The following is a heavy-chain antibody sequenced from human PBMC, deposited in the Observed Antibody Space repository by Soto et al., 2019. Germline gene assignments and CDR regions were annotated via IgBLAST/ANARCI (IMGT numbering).Heavy chain of an antibody. V-gene: IGHV3-15*01. J-gene: IGHJ3*02. Sequence: GESLKISCAASGFTFSNAWMSWVRQAPGKGLEWVGRIKSKTDGGTTDYAAPVKGRFTISRDDSKNTLYLQMNSLKTEDTAVYYCITSSGWYDAFDIWGQGTMVTVSS. CDR3: ITSSGWYDAFDI. CDR2: IKSKTDGGTT. CDR1: GFTFSNAW. D-gene: IGHD6-19*01.